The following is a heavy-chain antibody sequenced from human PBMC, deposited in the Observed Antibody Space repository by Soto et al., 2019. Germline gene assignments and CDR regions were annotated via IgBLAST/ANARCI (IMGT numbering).Heavy chain of an antibody. J-gene: IGHJ5*02. D-gene: IGHD6-13*01. CDR1: GFSLSTTGMG. CDR3: AHRPWYAFEP. Sequence: QITLKESGPTLVKPTQTLTLTCTFSGFSLSTTGMGVGWIRQPPGKALEWLALIYWDGEKRYSPSLKSRLTITKDTSKNQVVLTMTNMDPVDTAAYHCAHRPWYAFEPWGEGILVTVSS. CDR2: IYWDGEK. V-gene: IGHV2-5*02.